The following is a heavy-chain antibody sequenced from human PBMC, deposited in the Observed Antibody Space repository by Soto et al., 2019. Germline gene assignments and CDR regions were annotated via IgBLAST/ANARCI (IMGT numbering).Heavy chain of an antibody. J-gene: IGHJ4*02. V-gene: IGHV3-23*01. CDR3: AKDRNYDILTGYLAYFDY. CDR1: GFTFSSYA. D-gene: IGHD3-9*01. Sequence: GSLRLSCAATGFTFSSYAMGWVRQAPGKGLEWVSGISGSGGSTYYADSVKGRFTISRDNSKNTLYPQMNSLRAEDTAVYYCAKDRNYDILTGYLAYFDYWGQGTLVTVSS. CDR2: ISGSGGST.